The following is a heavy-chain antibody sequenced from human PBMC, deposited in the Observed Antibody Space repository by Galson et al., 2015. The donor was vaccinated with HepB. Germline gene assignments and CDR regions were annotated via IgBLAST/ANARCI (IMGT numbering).Heavy chain of an antibody. J-gene: IGHJ4*02. V-gene: IGHV7-4-1*02. D-gene: IGHD2-15*01. CDR1: GYTFTSYA. Sequence: SVKVSCKASGYTFTSYAMNWVRQAPGQGLEWMGWINTNTGNPTYAQGFTGRFVFSLDTSVSTAYLQISSLKAEDTAVYYCARSPLSRAGVVAATGNVYWGQGTLVTVSS. CDR3: ARSPLSRAGVVAATGNVY. CDR2: INTNTGNP.